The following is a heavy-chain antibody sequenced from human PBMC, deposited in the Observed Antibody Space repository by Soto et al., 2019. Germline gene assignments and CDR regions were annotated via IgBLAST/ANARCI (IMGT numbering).Heavy chain of an antibody. Sequence: ASVKVSCKASGYSFTSYGSNGVRQAPGQGLEWMGWISAYNGNTNYAQNLQGRLTMTTDTSTNTVYMELRSLRSDDTAVFFCAREAYCSNGVCTMRYGMDACGQGTTVTLSS. CDR3: AREAYCSNGVCTMRYGMDA. CDR2: ISAYNGNT. CDR1: GYSFTSYG. V-gene: IGHV1-18*04. J-gene: IGHJ6*02. D-gene: IGHD2-8*01.